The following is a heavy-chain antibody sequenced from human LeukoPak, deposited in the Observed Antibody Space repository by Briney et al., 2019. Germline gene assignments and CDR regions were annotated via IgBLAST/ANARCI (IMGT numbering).Heavy chain of an antibody. V-gene: IGHV3-30*18. D-gene: IGHD2-2*01. CDR2: ISYDGSNK. J-gene: IGHJ4*02. CDR3: AKDLVANIVVVPAVAQH. CDR1: GFTFSSYG. Sequence: GGSLRLSCAASGFTFSSYGMHWVRQAPGKGLEWVAVISYDGSNKYYADSVKGRFTISRDNSKNTLYLQMNSLGAEDTAVYYCAKDLVANIVVVPAVAQHWGQGTLVTVSS.